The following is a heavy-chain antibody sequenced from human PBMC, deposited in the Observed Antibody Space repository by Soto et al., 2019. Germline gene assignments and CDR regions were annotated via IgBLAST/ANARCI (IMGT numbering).Heavy chain of an antibody. D-gene: IGHD3-22*01. J-gene: IGHJ4*02. V-gene: IGHV4-59*01. CDR2: IYYSGST. CDR1: GGSISSYY. Sequence: SETLSLTCTVSGGSISSYYWSWIRQPPGKGLEWIGYIYYSGSTNYNPSLKSRVTISVDTSKNQFSLKLSSVTAADTAVYYCARIHYDSSGYYGYYFDYWGQGTLVTVS. CDR3: ARIHYDSSGYYGYYFDY.